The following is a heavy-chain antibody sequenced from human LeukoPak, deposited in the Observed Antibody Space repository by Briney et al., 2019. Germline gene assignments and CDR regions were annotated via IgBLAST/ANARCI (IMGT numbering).Heavy chain of an antibody. CDR2: ISHDGGNK. Sequence: GGSLRLSCAASGFTFSSYTMHWVRQAPDRGLEWVAVISHDGGNKYYADSVKGRFTISRDNSKNTLYLQMNGLRAEETAMYYCATPYTSGWSLYFDNWGQGTLVTVSS. J-gene: IGHJ4*02. D-gene: IGHD6-19*01. CDR1: GFTFSSYT. CDR3: ATPYTSGWSLYFDN. V-gene: IGHV3-30-3*01.